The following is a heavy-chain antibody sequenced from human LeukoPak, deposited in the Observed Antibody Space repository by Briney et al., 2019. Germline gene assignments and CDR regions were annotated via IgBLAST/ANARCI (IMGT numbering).Heavy chain of an antibody. CDR2: IKQDGSEE. Sequence: ETLSLTCTVSGGSISSYYWSWIRQPPGKGLEWVANIKQDGSEEYYVDSVKGRFTISRDNAKNSLYLQMNSLRAEDTAVYYCARDEVLRGLWFGELPDYWGQGTLVTVSS. J-gene: IGHJ4*02. D-gene: IGHD3-10*01. V-gene: IGHV3-7*03. CDR3: ARDEVLRGLWFGELPDY. CDR1: GGSISSYY.